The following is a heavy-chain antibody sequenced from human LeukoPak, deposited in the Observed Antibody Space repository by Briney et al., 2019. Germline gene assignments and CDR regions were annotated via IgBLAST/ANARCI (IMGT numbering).Heavy chain of an antibody. CDR1: GGSISSSY. D-gene: IGHD3-9*01. CDR3: AGATYYDILTGYYMYYFDY. V-gene: IGHV4-59*01. J-gene: IGHJ4*02. Sequence: SETLSLTCTVSGGSISSSYWSWIRQPPGKGLEWIGYIYYSGSTNYNPSLKSRVTISVDTSKNQFSLKLSSVTAADTAVYYCAGATYYDILTGYYMYYFDYWGQGTLVTVSS. CDR2: IYYSGST.